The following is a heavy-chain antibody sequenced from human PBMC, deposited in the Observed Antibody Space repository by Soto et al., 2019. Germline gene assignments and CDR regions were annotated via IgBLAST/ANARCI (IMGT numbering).Heavy chain of an antibody. Sequence: QVQLQESGPGLVKPSGTVSLTCTVSGASISSTSSGDWWSWVRQPPGKGLEWIGEIHHSGSTNYNPSLKSRVTMSVDKSKNQFSLRLSSVTAADTAVYYCAKMGGATLVDYWGQGTLVTVSS. D-gene: IGHD1-26*01. CDR2: IHHSGST. CDR1: GASISSTSSGDW. V-gene: IGHV4-4*02. J-gene: IGHJ4*02. CDR3: AKMGGATLVDY.